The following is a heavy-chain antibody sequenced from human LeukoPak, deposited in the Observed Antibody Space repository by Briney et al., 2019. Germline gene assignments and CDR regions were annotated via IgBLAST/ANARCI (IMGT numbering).Heavy chain of an antibody. V-gene: IGHV1-69*13. D-gene: IGHD6-13*01. CDR2: IIPIFGTA. CDR1: GGTFSSYA. J-gene: IGHJ5*02. CDR3: ARDQYSSSWYWFDP. Sequence: SVTVSCKASGGTFSSYAISWARQAPGQGLEWMGGIIPIFGTANYAQKFQGRVTITADESTSTAYMELSSLRSEGTAVYYCARDQYSSSWYWFDPWGQGTLVTVSS.